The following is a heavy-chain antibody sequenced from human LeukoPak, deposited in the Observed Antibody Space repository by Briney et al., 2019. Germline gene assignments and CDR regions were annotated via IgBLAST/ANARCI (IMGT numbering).Heavy chain of an antibody. CDR3: AVMAVITVDAFDL. D-gene: IGHD5-24*01. Sequence: GGSLRLSCSASGFTFSNYNIKWVRQAPGKGPEWISYINTASTTIRYADSVKGRFTISRDNAKNSLYLEMNSLRDEDTAVYYCAVMAVITVDAFDLWGPGTMVTVSS. J-gene: IGHJ3*01. CDR1: GFTFSNYN. CDR2: INTASTTI. V-gene: IGHV3-48*02.